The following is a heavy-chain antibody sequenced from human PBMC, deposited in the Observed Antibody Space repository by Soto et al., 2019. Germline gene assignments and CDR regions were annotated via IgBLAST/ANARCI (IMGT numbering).Heavy chain of an antibody. CDR3: AREGGYYDSSGSGVYYYCVVDV. D-gene: IGHD3-22*01. CDR1: GGPISTYY. CDR2: IYTDGST. J-gene: IGHJ6*02. V-gene: IGHV4-4*07. Sequence: LTCTVSGGPISTYYWSWIRQPAGKGLEWIGRIYTDGSTNYNPPLKSRVTMSVDTSKNQFYPNLTSVTAADTAVYYCAREGGYYDSSGSGVYYYCVVDVWGQGTTVTVSS.